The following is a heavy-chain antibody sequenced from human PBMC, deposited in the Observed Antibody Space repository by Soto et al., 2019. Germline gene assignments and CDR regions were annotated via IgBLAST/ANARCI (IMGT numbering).Heavy chain of an antibody. D-gene: IGHD3-3*01. Sequence: GGSLRLSCAASGFTFSSYAMHWVRQAPGKGLEWVAVISYDGSNKYYADSVKGRFTISRDNSKNTLYLQMNSLRAEDTAVYYCARDRTYYDFWSGYPDGMDVWGQGTTVTVSS. J-gene: IGHJ6*02. CDR2: ISYDGSNK. V-gene: IGHV3-30-3*01. CDR1: GFTFSSYA. CDR3: ARDRTYYDFWSGYPDGMDV.